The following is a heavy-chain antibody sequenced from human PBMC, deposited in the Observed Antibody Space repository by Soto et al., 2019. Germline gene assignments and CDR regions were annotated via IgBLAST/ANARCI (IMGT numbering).Heavy chain of an antibody. Sequence: QVQLQQWGAGLLKPSETLSLTCAVYGGSFSGYYWSWIRRPPGKGLEWIGEFNDSGRTNYTPSRKSRVTISEDTSKNQFSLKLSSVTAADTAVYYCATAYYDFWSGYSDAFDIWGQGTMVTVSS. J-gene: IGHJ3*02. V-gene: IGHV4-34*01. CDR2: FNDSGRT. CDR3: ATAYYDFWSGYSDAFDI. D-gene: IGHD3-3*01. CDR1: GGSFSGYY.